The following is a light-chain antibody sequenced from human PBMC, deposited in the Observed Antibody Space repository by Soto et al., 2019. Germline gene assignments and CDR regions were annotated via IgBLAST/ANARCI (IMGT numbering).Light chain of an antibody. Sequence: DIQMTQSPSTLSASVGERVTITCRASQSISTWLAWYQQKPGKAPKLLIYKASSLESGVPSRFSGSGSGTEFTLIISSLQPDDIATYYCQQYNSFPWTFGQGTKVDIK. V-gene: IGKV1-5*03. CDR1: QSISTW. CDR2: KAS. CDR3: QQYNSFPWT. J-gene: IGKJ1*01.